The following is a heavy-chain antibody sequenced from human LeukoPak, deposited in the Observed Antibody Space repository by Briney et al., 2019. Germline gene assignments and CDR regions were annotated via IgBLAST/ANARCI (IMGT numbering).Heavy chain of an antibody. CDR3: AKVGPYSSGWAEYFQH. J-gene: IGHJ1*01. Sequence: GESLRLSCAASGFTLSSYAMSWLRQAPGKGLEWVSAISGSGGSTYYADSVEGRFTISRDNSKNTLYLQMNSQRAEDRAVYYCAKVGPYSSGWAEYFQHWGQGTLVTVSS. CDR1: GFTLSSYA. D-gene: IGHD6-19*01. V-gene: IGHV3-23*01. CDR2: ISGSGGST.